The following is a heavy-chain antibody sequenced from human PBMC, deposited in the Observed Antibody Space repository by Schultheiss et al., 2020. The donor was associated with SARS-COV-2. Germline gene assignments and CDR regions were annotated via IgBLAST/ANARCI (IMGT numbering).Heavy chain of an antibody. CDR2: ISAYNGNT. Sequence: GESLKISCKASGYTFTSYGISWVRQAPGQGLEWMGWISAYNGNTNYAQKLQGRVTMTTDTSTSTAYMELRSLRSDDTAVYYCARDSVSLWEYQLLIVGPLDPWGQGTLVTVSS. V-gene: IGHV1-18*01. CDR1: GYTFTSYG. CDR3: ARDSVSLWEYQLLIVGPLDP. J-gene: IGHJ5*02. D-gene: IGHD2-2*01.